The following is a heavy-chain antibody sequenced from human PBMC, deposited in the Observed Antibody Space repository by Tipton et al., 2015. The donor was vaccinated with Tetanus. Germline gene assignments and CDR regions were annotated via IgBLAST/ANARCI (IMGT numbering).Heavy chain of an antibody. CDR3: ARLILGRSKEVAGIRYYYYYGLDV. J-gene: IGHJ6*02. Sequence: TLSLTCGVSGGSFSGNYWSWVRQAPGKGLEWIGEINHRGGTMYNPSLKSRVTISGDTSKNQFSLNLTSVTAADTAVYYCARLILGRSKEVAGIRYYYYYGLDVWGQGTTVTVTS. V-gene: IGHV4-34*01. D-gene: IGHD6-19*01. CDR2: INHRGGT. CDR1: GGSFSGNY.